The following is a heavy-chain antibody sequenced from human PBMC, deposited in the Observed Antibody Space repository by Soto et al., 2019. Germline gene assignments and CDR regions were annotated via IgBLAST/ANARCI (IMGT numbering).Heavy chain of an antibody. CDR2: TSYRGST. D-gene: IGHD6-19*01. J-gene: IGHJ5*02. V-gene: IGHV4-4*02. CDR3: ARDGHSSGWS. Sequence: PSETLSLTCAVSGGSISSSDWWSWVRQPPGKGLQWIGETSYRGSTTYNPSLKSRVTISVDKSKNQFSLKLSSVTAADTAVYYCARDGHSSGWSWGQGTLVTVSS. CDR1: GGSISSSDW.